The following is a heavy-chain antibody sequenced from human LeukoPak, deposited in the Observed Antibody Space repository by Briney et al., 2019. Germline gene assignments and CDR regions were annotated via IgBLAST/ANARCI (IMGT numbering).Heavy chain of an antibody. J-gene: IGHJ6*03. CDR1: GFTVSSNY. CDR3: ASGYSYPYYYMDV. V-gene: IGHV3-53*01. Sequence: PGGSLRLSCAASGFTVSSNYMSWVRQAPGKGLEWVSVIYSGGSTYYADSVKGRFTTSRDNSKNTLYLQMNSLRAEDTAVYYCASGYSYPYYYMDVWGKGTTVTVSS. D-gene: IGHD5-18*01. CDR2: IYSGGST.